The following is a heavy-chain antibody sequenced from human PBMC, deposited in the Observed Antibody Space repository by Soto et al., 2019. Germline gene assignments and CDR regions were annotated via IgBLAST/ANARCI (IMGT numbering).Heavy chain of an antibody. CDR3: ARLYDSSGYYTPLLAP. V-gene: IGHV1-46*03. Sequence: ASVKVSCKASGYTFTSYYMRWVRQAPGQGLEWMGIINPSGGSTSYAQKFQGRVTMTRDTSTSTVYMELSSLRSEDTAVYYCARLYDSSGYYTPLLAPWGQGTLVIVSS. CDR2: INPSGGST. CDR1: GYTFTSYY. D-gene: IGHD3-22*01. J-gene: IGHJ5*02.